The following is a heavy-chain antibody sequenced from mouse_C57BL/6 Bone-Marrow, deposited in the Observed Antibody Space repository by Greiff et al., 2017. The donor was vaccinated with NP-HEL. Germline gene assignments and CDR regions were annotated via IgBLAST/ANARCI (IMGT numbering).Heavy chain of an antibody. J-gene: IGHJ1*03. CDR3: ARRAGSSYRYFDV. V-gene: IGHV1-64*01. CDR2: IHPNSGST. D-gene: IGHD1-1*01. Sequence: QVQLQQPGAELVKPGASVKLSCKASGYTFTSYWMHWVKQRPGQGLEWIGMIHPNSGSTNYNEKFKSKATLTVDKSSSTAYMQLSSLTSEDAAVYYGARRAGSSYRYFDVWGTGTTVTVSS. CDR1: GYTFTSYW.